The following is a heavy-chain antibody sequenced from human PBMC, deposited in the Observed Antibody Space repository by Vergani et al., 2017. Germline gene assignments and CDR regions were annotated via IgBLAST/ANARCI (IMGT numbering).Heavy chain of an antibody. J-gene: IGHJ5*02. Sequence: QVQLQESGPGLVKPSQTLSLTCTVSGGSISSGSYYWSWIRQPAGKGLEWIGRIYTSGSTNYNPSLKSRVTMSVDTSKNQFSLKLSSVTAADTAVYYCARDDSSGPNWFDPWGQGTLVTVSS. V-gene: IGHV4-61*02. CDR1: GGSISSGSYY. D-gene: IGHD3-22*01. CDR2: IYTSGST. CDR3: ARDDSSGPNWFDP.